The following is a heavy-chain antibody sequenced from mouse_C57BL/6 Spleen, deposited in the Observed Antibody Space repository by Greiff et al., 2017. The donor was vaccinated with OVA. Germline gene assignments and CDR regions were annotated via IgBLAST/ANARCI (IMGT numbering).Heavy chain of an antibody. CDR3: ARHEEDYGSPYAMDY. J-gene: IGHJ4*01. D-gene: IGHD1-1*01. CDR2: FYPGSGSI. CDR1: GYTFTEYT. Sequence: QVQLQQSGAELVKPGASVKLSCKASGYTFTEYTIHWVKQRSGQGLEWIGWFYPGSGSIKYNEKFKDKASLTADKSYSTVYMELSSLTSEDSAVYVCARHEEDYGSPYAMDYWGQGTSVTVSS. V-gene: IGHV1-62-2*01.